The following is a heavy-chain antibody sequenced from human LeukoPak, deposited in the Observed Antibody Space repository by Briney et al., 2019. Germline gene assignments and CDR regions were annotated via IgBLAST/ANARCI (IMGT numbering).Heavy chain of an antibody. J-gene: IGHJ6*03. CDR2: IDTGTSTI. V-gene: IGHV3-48*01. Sequence: PGGSLRLSCAASGFTFSTYSMNWVRQAPGKGLEWVSYIDTGTSTIYYADSVKGRFTISKDNAKNSLYLQMNSLRAEDTAVYYCAIARGYYYYMDVWGKGTTVTVSS. D-gene: IGHD3-16*01. CDR3: AIARGYYYYMDV. CDR1: GFTFSTYS.